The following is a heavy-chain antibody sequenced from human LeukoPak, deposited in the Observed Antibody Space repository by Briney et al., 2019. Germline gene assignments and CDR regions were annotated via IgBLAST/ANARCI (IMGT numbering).Heavy chain of an antibody. D-gene: IGHD5-18*01. CDR1: GFTFSSYS. CDR2: ISSSSSYI. V-gene: IGHV3-21*01. CDR3: AREGQMDTPPDAFDI. Sequence: GGSLRLSCAASGFTFSSYSMNWVRQAPGKGLEWVSSISSSSSYIYYADSVKGRFTISRDNAKNSLYLQMSSLRAEDTAVYYCAREGQMDTPPDAFDIWGQGTMVTVSS. J-gene: IGHJ3*02.